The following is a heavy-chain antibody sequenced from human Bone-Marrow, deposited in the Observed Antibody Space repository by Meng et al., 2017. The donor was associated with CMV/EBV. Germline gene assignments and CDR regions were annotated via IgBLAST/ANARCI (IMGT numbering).Heavy chain of an antibody. CDR3: ARDSFYDYVWGSYRLFDY. CDR2: IYHSGST. CDR1: GFTFSSYE. D-gene: IGHD3-16*02. Sequence: ESLKISCAASGFTFSSYEMNWVRQAPGKGLEWIGSIYHSGSTYYNPSLKSRVTISVDTSKNQFSLKLSSVTAADTAVYYCARDSFYDYVWGSYRLFDYWGQGTLVTVSS. V-gene: IGHV4-38-2*02. J-gene: IGHJ4*02.